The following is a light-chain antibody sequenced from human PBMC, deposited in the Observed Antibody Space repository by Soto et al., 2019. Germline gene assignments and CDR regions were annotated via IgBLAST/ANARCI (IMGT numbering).Light chain of an antibody. Sequence: IVMTQSPATLSVSPGERATLSCRAGQTIYSNVAWYQQRPGQAPRLLIYRASTRATGVPARFSGSGSETEFTLTISSLQSEDFAVYYCQQYNEWPLWTFGQGTKVDIK. J-gene: IGKJ1*01. CDR1: QTIYSN. V-gene: IGKV3-15*01. CDR3: QQYNEWPLWT. CDR2: RAS.